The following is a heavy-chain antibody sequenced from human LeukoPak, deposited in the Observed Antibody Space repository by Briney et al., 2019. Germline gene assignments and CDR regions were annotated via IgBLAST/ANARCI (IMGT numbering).Heavy chain of an antibody. J-gene: IGHJ4*02. CDR1: GDSISIYY. CDR3: ARAIAAAYFDY. D-gene: IGHD6-6*01. Sequence: PSETLSLTCTVSGDSISIYYWSWIRQPPGKGLEWIGYIYNSGTTDYNPSLKNRVTISLDTSKNQFSLKLSSVTAADTAVYYCARAIAAAYFDYWGQGTLVTVSS. CDR2: IYNSGTT. V-gene: IGHV4-59*01.